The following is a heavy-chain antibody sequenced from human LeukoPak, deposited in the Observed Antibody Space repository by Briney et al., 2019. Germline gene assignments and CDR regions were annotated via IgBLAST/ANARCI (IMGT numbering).Heavy chain of an antibody. V-gene: IGHV3-74*01. CDR3: ARDFTGYSDI. CDR2: INPDGGVT. D-gene: IGHD5-12*01. J-gene: IGHJ4*02. Sequence: PGGSLRLSCADSGFTLSNYWVHWVRQPPGKGLVWVSRINPDGGVTNYADSVRGRFTISRDNAKNTLYLQMNSLRVEDTAVYYCARDFTGYSDIWGQGTLVTVSS. CDR1: GFTLSNYW.